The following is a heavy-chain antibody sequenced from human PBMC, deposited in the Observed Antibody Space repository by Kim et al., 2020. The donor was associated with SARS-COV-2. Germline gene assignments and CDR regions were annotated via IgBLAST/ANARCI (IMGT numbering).Heavy chain of an antibody. Sequence: SLKSRVTRSVDTSKNQFSLKLSSVTAADPAVYYCARFRQSVVPAAMYFDYWGQGTLVTVSS. J-gene: IGHJ4*02. V-gene: IGHV4-30-2*05. D-gene: IGHD2-2*01. CDR3: ARFRQSVVPAAMYFDY.